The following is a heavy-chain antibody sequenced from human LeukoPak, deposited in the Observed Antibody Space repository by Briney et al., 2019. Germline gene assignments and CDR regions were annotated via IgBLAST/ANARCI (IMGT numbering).Heavy chain of an antibody. CDR2: IYYSGST. CDR1: GGSISSYY. V-gene: IGHV4-59*01. CDR3: ASRRDDSSGYYSS. D-gene: IGHD3-22*01. Sequence: SETLSLTCTVSGGSISSYYWSWIRQPPGKGLEWIGYIYYSGSTNYNPSLKSRVTISVDTSKNQFSLTLSSVTAADTAVYYCASRRDDSSGYYSSWSQGTLVTVSS. J-gene: IGHJ4*02.